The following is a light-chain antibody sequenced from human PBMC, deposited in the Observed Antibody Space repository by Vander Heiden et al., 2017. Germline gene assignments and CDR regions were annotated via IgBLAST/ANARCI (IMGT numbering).Light chain of an antibody. J-gene: IGLJ3*02. CDR1: VLAKKY. CDR3: YSAADILRV. CDR2: KDS. V-gene: IGLV3-27*01. Sequence: SYELTQPSSVSVSPGQTARITCSGDVLAKKYARWFQQKPGQAPVLVIYKDSERPSGIPERFSGSSSGTTVTLTISGAQVEDEADYYGYSAADILRVFGGGTKLTVL.